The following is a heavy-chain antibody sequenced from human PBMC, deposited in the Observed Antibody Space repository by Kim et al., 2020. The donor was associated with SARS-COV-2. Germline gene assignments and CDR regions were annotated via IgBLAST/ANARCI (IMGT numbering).Heavy chain of an antibody. J-gene: IGHJ5*02. D-gene: IGHD2-21*01. V-gene: IGHV3-30*18. Sequence: GGSLRLSCAASGFTFSSYSMHWVRQAPGKGLEWVAVISYDGSNKYYADSVKGRFTISRDNSKNTLYLQMNSLRAEDTAVYYCAKGDTNPWFDPWGQGTLVTVSS. CDR3: AKGDTNPWFDP. CDR2: ISYDGSNK. CDR1: GFTFSSYS.